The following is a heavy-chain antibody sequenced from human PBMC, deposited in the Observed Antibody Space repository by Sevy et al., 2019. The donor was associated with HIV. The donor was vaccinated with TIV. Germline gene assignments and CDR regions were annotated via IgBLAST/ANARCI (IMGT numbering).Heavy chain of an antibody. D-gene: IGHD6-19*01. CDR1: DGSISSRSHY. CDR2: IYYSGST. Sequence: SETLSLTCSVSDGSISSRSHYWGWIRQPPGKGLEWIGIIYYSGSTYYNPSLKSRVTISADTSKNQLSLKLNSVTAADTAVYYCASSPSYTSGWYLRWYFDLWGRGTLVTVSS. CDR3: ASSPSYTSGWYLRWYFDL. V-gene: IGHV4-39*01. J-gene: IGHJ2*01.